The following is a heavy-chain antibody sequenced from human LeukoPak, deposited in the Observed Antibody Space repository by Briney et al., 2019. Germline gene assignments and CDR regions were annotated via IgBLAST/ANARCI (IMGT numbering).Heavy chain of an antibody. D-gene: IGHD6-19*01. CDR1: GFTFSSYS. Sequence: PGGSLRLSCAASGFTFSSYSMNWVRQAPGKGLEWIGEINHSGSTNYNPSLKSRVTISVDTSKNQFSLKLSSVTAADTAVYYCASTVAGIGYFDYWGQGTLVTVSS. V-gene: IGHV4-34*01. CDR3: ASTVAGIGYFDY. J-gene: IGHJ4*02. CDR2: INHSGST.